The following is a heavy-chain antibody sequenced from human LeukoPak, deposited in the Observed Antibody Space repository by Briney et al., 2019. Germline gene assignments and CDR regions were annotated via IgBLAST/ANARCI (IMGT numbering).Heavy chain of an antibody. V-gene: IGHV3-49*04. CDR2: IRSKAYGGTT. CDR1: GFTFSSYA. Sequence: PGGSLRLSCAASGFTFSSYAMSWVRQAPGKGLEWVGFIRSKAYGGTTEYAASVKGRFTISRDDSKSIAYLQMNSLKTEDTAVYYCTRDLAVAGTSGPDYWGQGTLVTVSS. D-gene: IGHD6-19*01. J-gene: IGHJ4*02. CDR3: TRDLAVAGTSGPDY.